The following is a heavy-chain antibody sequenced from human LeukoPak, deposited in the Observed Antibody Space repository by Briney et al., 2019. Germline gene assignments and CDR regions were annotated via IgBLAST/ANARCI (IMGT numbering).Heavy chain of an antibody. CDR1: GFTFSSYA. V-gene: IGHV4-34*01. CDR2: INHSGST. CDR3: ARGRDYWYFDL. Sequence: GSLRLSCAASGFTFSSYAMSWIRQPPGKGLEWIGEINHSGSTNYNPSLKSRVTISVDTSKNQFSLKLSSVTAADTAVYYCARGRDYWYFDLWGRGTLVTVSS. J-gene: IGHJ2*01.